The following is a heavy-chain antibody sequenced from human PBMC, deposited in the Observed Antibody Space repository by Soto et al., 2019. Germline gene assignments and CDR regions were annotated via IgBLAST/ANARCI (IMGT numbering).Heavy chain of an antibody. V-gene: IGHV4-30-2*01. CDR2: IFHIGST. CDR3: ARRRGGDFDY. Sequence: RSLTCAVSGGSISSGGYSWSWIRQPPGKGLEWIGYIFHIGSTYYNPSLKSRVTISINKSDNHFSLTLSSVTAADTAIYYCARRRGGDFDYWGQGILVTVSS. CDR1: GGSISSGGYS. D-gene: IGHD6-25*01. J-gene: IGHJ4*02.